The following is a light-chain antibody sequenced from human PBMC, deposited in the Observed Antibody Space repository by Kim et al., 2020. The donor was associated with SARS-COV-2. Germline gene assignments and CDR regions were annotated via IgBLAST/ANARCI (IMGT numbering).Light chain of an antibody. CDR1: SSDVGNYNY. CDR2: DVS. Sequence: QSALTQPPSVSGSPGQSVTISCTGTSSDVGNYNYVSWYQQSPGKVPKLMIYDVSQRSSGVPDRFSGSKSGNTASLTISGLQAEDEADYYCCSYAGRYSFVFGGGTQLTVL. J-gene: IGLJ2*01. CDR3: CSYAGRYSFV. V-gene: IGLV2-11*01.